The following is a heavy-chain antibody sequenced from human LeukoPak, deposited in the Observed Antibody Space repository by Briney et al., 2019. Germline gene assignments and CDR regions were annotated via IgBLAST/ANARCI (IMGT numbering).Heavy chain of an antibody. CDR1: GFTFSSYA. CDR2: IRYDGSNK. CDR3: ANTLTVAQYYFDY. J-gene: IGHJ4*02. D-gene: IGHD4-23*01. Sequence: PGGSLRLSCAVSGFTFSSYAMSWVRQAPGKGLEWVAFIRYDGSNKYYADSVKGRFTISRDNSKNTLYLQMNSLRAEDTAVYYCANTLTVAQYYFDYWGQGTLVTVSS. V-gene: IGHV3-30*02.